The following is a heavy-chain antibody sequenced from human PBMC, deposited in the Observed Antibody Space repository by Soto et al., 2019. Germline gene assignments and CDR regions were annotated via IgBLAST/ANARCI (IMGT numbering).Heavy chain of an antibody. CDR1: GGSISSYY. J-gene: IGHJ4*02. CDR2: IYYSGST. D-gene: IGHD6-13*01. CDR3: GIAAAGTWYFAY. Sequence: PSETLSLTCTVSGGSISSYYWSWIRQPPGKGLEWIGYIYYSGSTNYNPSLKSRVTISVDTSKNQFSLKLSSVTAADTAVYYCGIAAAGTWYFAYWGQGTLVTVSS. V-gene: IGHV4-59*01.